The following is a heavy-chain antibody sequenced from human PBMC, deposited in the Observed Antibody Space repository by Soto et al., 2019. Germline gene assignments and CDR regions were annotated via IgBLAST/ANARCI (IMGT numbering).Heavy chain of an antibody. D-gene: IGHD6-13*01. CDR1: GYTFTGYY. J-gene: IGHJ6*02. V-gene: IGHV1-2*02. CDR3: ARGGIEAGGLVHYYYGMDV. Sequence: ASVKVSCKASGYTFTGYYMHWVRQAPGQGLEWMGWINPNSGGTNYAQKFQGRVTMTRDTSISTAYMELSRLRSDDTAVYYCARGGIEAGGLVHYYYGMDVWGQGTTVTVSS. CDR2: INPNSGGT.